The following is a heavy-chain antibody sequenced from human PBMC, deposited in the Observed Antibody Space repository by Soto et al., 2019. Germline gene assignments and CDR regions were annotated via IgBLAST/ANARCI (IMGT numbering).Heavy chain of an antibody. CDR1: CGSISSGDYY. Sequence: KSSETLSLTCTVSCGSISSGDYYWSWIRQPPGKGLEWIGYIYYSGSTYYNPSLKSRVTISVDTSKNQFSLKLSSVTAADTAVYYCARVRTYNWFDPWGQGTLVTVSS. CDR2: IYYSGST. CDR3: ARVRTYNWFDP. J-gene: IGHJ5*02. V-gene: IGHV4-30-4*01.